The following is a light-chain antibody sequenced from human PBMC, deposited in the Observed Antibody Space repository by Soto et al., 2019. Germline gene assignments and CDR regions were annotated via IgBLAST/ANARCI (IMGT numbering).Light chain of an antibody. CDR1: QSVSSSY. CDR3: QQYNNWSWT. Sequence: EIVLTQSPGTLSLSPGERATLSCRASQSVSSSYLAWYQQKPGQAPRLLIYGASTRATGIPARFSGSGSGTEFTLTISSLQSEDFAVYYCQQYNNWSWTFGQGTKVDIK. CDR2: GAS. V-gene: IGKV3-15*01. J-gene: IGKJ1*01.